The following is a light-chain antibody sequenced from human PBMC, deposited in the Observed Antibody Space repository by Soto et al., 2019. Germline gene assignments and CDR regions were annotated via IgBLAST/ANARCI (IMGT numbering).Light chain of an antibody. Sequence: QSALTQPASVSGSPGQSITISCTGTSSDVGGYNYVSWYQQHPGKAPKLMIYEVSNRPSGVSFRFSGSKSGNTASLTISGLQAEDEADYYCSSHTSRTNYVSGIGTKVAV. J-gene: IGLJ1*01. CDR1: SSDVGGYNY. CDR2: EVS. CDR3: SSHTSRTNYV. V-gene: IGLV2-14*01.